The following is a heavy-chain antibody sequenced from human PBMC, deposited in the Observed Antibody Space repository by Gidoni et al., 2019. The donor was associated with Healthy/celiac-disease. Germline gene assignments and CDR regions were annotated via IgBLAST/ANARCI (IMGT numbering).Heavy chain of an antibody. CDR3: AHSSYSYYYGMDV. Sequence: QITFKESGPTLVKPTQTLTPTCPSSGFSLSTSGVGVGWIRQPPGKALEWLALIYWDDDKRYSTSLKSRLTITKDTSKIQVVLTKTNMDPVDTATYYCAHSSYSYYYGMDVWGQGTTVTVSS. CDR2: IYWDDDK. V-gene: IGHV2-5*02. CDR1: GFSLSTSGVG. J-gene: IGHJ6*02.